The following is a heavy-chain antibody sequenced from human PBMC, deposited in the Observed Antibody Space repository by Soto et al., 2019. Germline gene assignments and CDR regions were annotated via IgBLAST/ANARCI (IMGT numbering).Heavy chain of an antibody. Sequence: PSQTLSRTCDISGDSVSTNTATWDWIRQSPSRGLEWLGRTYYRSRWYFDYAVSVKSRITISPDISNNQVSLQLTSVTPDDTAIYYCVRLIGNSWLDSWGQGTLVNVSS. V-gene: IGHV6-1*01. D-gene: IGHD3-22*01. CDR1: GDSVSTNTAT. J-gene: IGHJ5*01. CDR2: TYYRSRWYF. CDR3: VRLIGNSWLDS.